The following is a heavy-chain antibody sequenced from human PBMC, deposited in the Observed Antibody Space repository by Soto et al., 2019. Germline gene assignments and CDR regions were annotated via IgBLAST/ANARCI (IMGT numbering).Heavy chain of an antibody. J-gene: IGHJ3*02. D-gene: IGHD6-19*01. Sequence: QVQLQESGPGLVKPSETLSLTCTVSGGSISSYFWSWIRQPPGKGLEWIGYIYYSGSTNYNPSLKSRVTISVDTSKNQFSLKLSSVTAADTAVYYCARQQWLVLNAFDIWGQGTMVTVSS. V-gene: IGHV4-59*01. CDR2: IYYSGST. CDR1: GGSISSYF. CDR3: ARQQWLVLNAFDI.